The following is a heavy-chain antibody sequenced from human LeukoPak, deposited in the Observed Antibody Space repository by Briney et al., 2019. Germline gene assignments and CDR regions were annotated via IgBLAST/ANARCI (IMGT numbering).Heavy chain of an antibody. J-gene: IGHJ4*02. CDR3: ASPTTGDY. V-gene: IGHV4-39*01. Sequence: SETLSLTCTVSGGSISNGDHYWGWIRQPPGKGLEWIGSIYYSGSTYYNPSLKSRVTLSVDTSKNQFSLKLSSVTAADTAVYYCASPTTGDYWGQGTLVTVSS. D-gene: IGHD1-26*01. CDR2: IYYSGST. CDR1: GGSISNGDHY.